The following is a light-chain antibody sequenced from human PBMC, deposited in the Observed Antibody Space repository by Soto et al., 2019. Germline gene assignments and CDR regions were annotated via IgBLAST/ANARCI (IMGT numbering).Light chain of an antibody. CDR2: GTS. J-gene: IGKJ4*01. CDR1: QTLINNY. V-gene: IGKV3-20*01. CDR3: QQYGSSPLT. Sequence: ENVLTQSPGTLSLSPGDRATLSCRASQTLINNYLAWYQQKPGQSPRLLVYGTSTLATGIPDRFSGSGSGTDFTFSINRLEPEDFGLYYCQQYGSSPLTFGGGTKVEIK.